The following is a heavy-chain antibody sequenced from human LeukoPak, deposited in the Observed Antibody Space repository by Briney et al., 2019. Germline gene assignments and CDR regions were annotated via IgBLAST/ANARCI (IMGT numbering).Heavy chain of an antibody. CDR1: GFTFGDYA. CDR2: IRSKAYGGTT. CDR3: TRPYGSGSYHWFDP. J-gene: IGHJ5*02. V-gene: IGHV3-49*04. Sequence: GGSLRLSCTASGFTFGDYAMGWVRQAPGKGLEWVGFIRSKAYGGTTEYAASVKGRFTISRDDSKSIAYLQMNSLKTEDTAVYYCTRPYGSGSYHWFDPWGQGTLVTVSS. D-gene: IGHD3-10*01.